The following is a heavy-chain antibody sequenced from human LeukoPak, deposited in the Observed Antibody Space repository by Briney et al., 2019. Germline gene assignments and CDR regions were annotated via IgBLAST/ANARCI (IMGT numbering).Heavy chain of an antibody. D-gene: IGHD3-10*01. CDR1: GFTFSSYS. V-gene: IGHV3-21*01. Sequence: GGSLRLSCAAPGFTFSSYSMNWVRQAPGKGLEWVSSISSSSSYIYYADSVKGRFTISRDNAKNSLYLQMNSLRAEDTAVYYCARDAGITMVRGATMDVWGKGTTVTVSS. CDR2: ISSSSSYI. J-gene: IGHJ6*04. CDR3: ARDAGITMVRGATMDV.